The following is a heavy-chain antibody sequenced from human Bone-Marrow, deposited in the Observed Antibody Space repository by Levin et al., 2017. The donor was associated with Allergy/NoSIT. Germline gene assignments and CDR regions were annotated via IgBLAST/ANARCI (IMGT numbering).Heavy chain of an antibody. J-gene: IGHJ6*03. D-gene: IGHD3-10*01. V-gene: IGHV5-51*01. CDR3: ARQALNTEDYYHSYCMDV. CDR1: GYSFTTYW. Sequence: GESLKISCKGSGYSFTTYWIGWVRQMPGKGLEWMGMIYPGDSDTRYSPSFQGQVTISADKSISTAYLQWNSLKDSDTAMYYCARQALNTEDYYHSYCMDVWGNGTTVTVFS. CDR2: IYPGDSDT.